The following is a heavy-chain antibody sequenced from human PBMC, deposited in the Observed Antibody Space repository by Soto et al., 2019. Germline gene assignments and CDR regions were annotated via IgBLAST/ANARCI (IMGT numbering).Heavy chain of an antibody. CDR2: IYTSGST. Sequence: SETLSLSCTVSCGSISSYYWSWIRQPAGKGLEWIGRIYTSGSTNYNPSLKSRVTMSVDTSKNQFSLKLSSVTAADTAVYYCARARGTVTANWFDPWGQGTLVTVSS. D-gene: IGHD4-4*01. CDR3: ARARGTVTANWFDP. CDR1: CGSISSYY. J-gene: IGHJ5*02. V-gene: IGHV4-4*07.